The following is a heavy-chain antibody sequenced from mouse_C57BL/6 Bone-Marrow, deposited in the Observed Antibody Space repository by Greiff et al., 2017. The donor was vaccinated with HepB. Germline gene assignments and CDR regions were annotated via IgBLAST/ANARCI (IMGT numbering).Heavy chain of an antibody. V-gene: IGHV14-2*01. Sequence: EVKLVESGAELVKPGASVKLSCTASGFNIKDYYMHWVKQRTEQGLEWIGRIDPEDGETKYAPKFQGKATITADTSSNTAYLQLSSLTSEDTAVYYCARYYYGSSYVRYFDVWGTGTTVTVSS. CDR3: ARYYYGSSYVRYFDV. CDR1: GFNIKDYY. J-gene: IGHJ1*03. D-gene: IGHD1-1*01. CDR2: IDPEDGET.